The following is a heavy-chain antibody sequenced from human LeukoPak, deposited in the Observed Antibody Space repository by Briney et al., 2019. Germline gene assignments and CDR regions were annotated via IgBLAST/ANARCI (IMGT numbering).Heavy chain of an antibody. CDR3: ARDRVSYYYYYMDV. CDR2: IYYSGST. Sequence: SETLSLTCTVSGGSISSYYWSWIRQPPGKGLEWIGYIYYSGSTTYNPSLKSRVTISVDTFKNQFSLKLSSVTAADTAVYYCARDRVSYYYYYMDVWGKGTTVTISS. J-gene: IGHJ6*03. D-gene: IGHD6-13*01. V-gene: IGHV4-59*01. CDR1: GGSISSYY.